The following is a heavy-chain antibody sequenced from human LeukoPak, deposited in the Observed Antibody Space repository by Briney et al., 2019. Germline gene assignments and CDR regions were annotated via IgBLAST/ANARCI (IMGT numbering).Heavy chain of an antibody. J-gene: IGHJ4*02. CDR3: ARSGSPGGSYFDY. CDR2: ISAYNGNT. D-gene: IGHD2-15*01. V-gene: IGHV1-18*01. Sequence: ASVNVSCNVSGYTFTSYGISWVRQAPGQGLGWMGWISAYNGNTNYAQKLQGRATMTTDTSTSTAYMELRSLRSDDTAVYYCARSGSPGGSYFDYWGQGTLVTVSS. CDR1: GYTFTSYG.